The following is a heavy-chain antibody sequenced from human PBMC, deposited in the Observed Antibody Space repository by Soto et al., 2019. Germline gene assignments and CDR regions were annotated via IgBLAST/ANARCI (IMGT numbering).Heavy chain of an antibody. CDR3: AKGASTTVFAFNDY. CDR2: ISWNSGNL. V-gene: IGHV3-9*01. D-gene: IGHD4-17*01. Sequence: VQLVESGGGLVQPGRSLRLSCAASGFTCDDYAMHWVRQGPGKGLEWVSSISWNSGNLGYADSVKGRFTISRDNAKNCLYLQMNSLRGEDTALYYCAKGASTTVFAFNDYWGLGTLVTVSS. CDR1: GFTCDDYA. J-gene: IGHJ4*02.